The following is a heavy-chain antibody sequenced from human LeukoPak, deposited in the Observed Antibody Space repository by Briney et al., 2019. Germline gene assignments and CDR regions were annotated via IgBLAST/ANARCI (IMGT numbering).Heavy chain of an antibody. V-gene: IGHV4-39*01. Sequence: SETLSLTCTVSGGSISSSSYYWGWIRQPPRKGLEWIGSIYYSGSTYYNPSLKSRVTISVDTSKNQFSLKLSSVTAADTAVYYCARHPRYCSSTSCYVVHWFDPWGQGTLVTVSS. CDR3: ARHPRYCSSTSCYVVHWFDP. CDR1: GGSISSSSYY. J-gene: IGHJ5*02. D-gene: IGHD2-2*01. CDR2: IYYSGST.